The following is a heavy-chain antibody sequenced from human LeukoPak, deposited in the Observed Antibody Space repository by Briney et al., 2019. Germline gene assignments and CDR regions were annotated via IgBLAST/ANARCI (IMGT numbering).Heavy chain of an antibody. J-gene: IGHJ5*02. Sequence: SVKVSCKASGGTFSSYAISWVRQAPGQGLEWMGRIIPILGIANYAQKFQGRVTITADKSTSTAYMELSSLRSEDTAVYYCARVSSCWIGWFDPWGQGTLVTVSS. CDR3: ARVSSCWIGWFDP. D-gene: IGHD6-13*01. V-gene: IGHV1-69*04. CDR1: GGTFSSYA. CDR2: IIPILGIA.